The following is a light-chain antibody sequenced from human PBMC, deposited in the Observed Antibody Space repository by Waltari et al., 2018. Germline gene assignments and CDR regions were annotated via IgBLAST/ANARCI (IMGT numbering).Light chain of an antibody. Sequence: DIQMTQSPSTLSASVGDRVTITCRASQSIISCLAWYQQKPGKSPKLLTYKASSLESGVPSRFRGSGSGTEFTLTISSLQPDDVAAYYCQQYNSYPYTFGQGTKLEIK. J-gene: IGKJ2*01. CDR1: QSIISC. CDR3: QQYNSYPYT. V-gene: IGKV1-5*03. CDR2: KAS.